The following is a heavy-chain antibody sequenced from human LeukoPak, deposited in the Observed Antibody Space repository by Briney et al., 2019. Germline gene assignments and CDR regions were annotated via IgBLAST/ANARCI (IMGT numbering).Heavy chain of an antibody. CDR1: GGSISSDY. Sequence: SETLSLTCTVSGGSISSDYWSWIRQPPGKGLEWIGYIYYSGSTNYNPSLKSRITISVDTSKNQFSLKLSSVTAADTAVYFCASGRDGYNYYWGQGTLVTVSS. CDR2: IYYSGST. J-gene: IGHJ4*02. D-gene: IGHD5-24*01. V-gene: IGHV4-59*01. CDR3: ASGRDGYNYY.